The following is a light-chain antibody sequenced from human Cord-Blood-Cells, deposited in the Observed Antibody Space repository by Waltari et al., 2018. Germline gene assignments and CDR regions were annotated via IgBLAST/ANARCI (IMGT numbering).Light chain of an antibody. J-gene: IGKJ4*01. CDR1: QSVLYSSNNKNY. CDR3: QQYYSTPLT. CDR2: WAS. Sequence: DIVMTQSPDSLAVSLGERATIHCKSSQSVLYSSNNKNYLAWYQQKPGQTPKLLIYWASTRETGVPDRFSGSGSGTDVTLTISSLQAEDVAVYYCQQYYSTPLTFGGGTKVEIK. V-gene: IGKV4-1*01.